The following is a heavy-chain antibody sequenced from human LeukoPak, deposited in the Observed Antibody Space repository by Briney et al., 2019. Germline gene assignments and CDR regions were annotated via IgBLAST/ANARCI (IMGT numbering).Heavy chain of an antibody. V-gene: IGHV4-39*07. CDR2: IYYSGST. CDR1: GGSISSSSYY. D-gene: IGHD3-10*01. Sequence: SETLSLTCTVSGGSISSSSYYWGWIRQPPGKGLEWIGSIYYSGSTYYNPSLKSRVTISVDTSKNQFSLKLSSVTAADTAVYYCARGLPITMVRGSPLAWFDPWGQGTLVTVSS. CDR3: ARGLPITMVRGSPLAWFDP. J-gene: IGHJ5*02.